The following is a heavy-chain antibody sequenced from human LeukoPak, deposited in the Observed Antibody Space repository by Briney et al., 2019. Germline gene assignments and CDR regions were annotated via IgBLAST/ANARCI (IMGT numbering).Heavy chain of an antibody. CDR1: GFIVSSNY. V-gene: IGHV3-48*01. Sequence: GGSLRLSCAASGFIVSSNYMSWVRQAPGKGLEWVSYISSSSSTIYYADSVKGRFTISRDNAKNSLYLQMNSLRAEDTAVYYCARDDSEMGYWGQGTLVTVSS. CDR2: ISSSSSTI. J-gene: IGHJ4*02. CDR3: ARDDSEMGY. D-gene: IGHD2-21*01.